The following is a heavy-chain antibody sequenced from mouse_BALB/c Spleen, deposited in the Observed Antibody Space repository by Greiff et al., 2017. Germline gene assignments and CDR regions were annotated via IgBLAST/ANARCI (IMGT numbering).Heavy chain of an antibody. J-gene: IGHJ4*01. CDR3: ARGGIYYGNYDAMDY. CDR2: ISDGGSYT. CDR1: GFTFSDYY. Sequence: EVNLVESGGGLVKPGGSLKLSCAASGFTFSDYYMYWVRQTPEKRLEWVATISDGGSYTYYLDSVKGRFTISRDNAKNNLYLQMSSLKSEDTAMYYCARGGIYYGNYDAMDYWGQGTSVTVSS. D-gene: IGHD2-1*01. V-gene: IGHV5-4*02.